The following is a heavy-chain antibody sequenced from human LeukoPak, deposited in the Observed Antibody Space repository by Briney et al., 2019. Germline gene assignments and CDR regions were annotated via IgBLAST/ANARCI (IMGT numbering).Heavy chain of an antibody. Sequence: PGGSLRLSCTGSGFTFSNKEMNWVRQAPGKGLEWVSYISYGASSTHYADSAKGRFTISRDDAKNSLYLQMNSLRAEDTAVYYCARDLRVAVEMATWGFDYWGQGTLVTVSS. CDR2: ISYGASST. CDR1: GFTFSNKE. J-gene: IGHJ4*02. CDR3: ARDLRVAVEMATWGFDY. D-gene: IGHD5-24*01. V-gene: IGHV3-48*03.